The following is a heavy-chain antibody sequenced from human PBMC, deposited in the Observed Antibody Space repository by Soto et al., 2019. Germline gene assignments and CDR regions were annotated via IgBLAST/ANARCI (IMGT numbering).Heavy chain of an antibody. D-gene: IGHD2-21*02. V-gene: IGHV1-69*06. CDR2: IIPIFGTA. CDR1: GGTFSSYA. Sequence: SVKVSCKASGGTFSSYAISWVRQAPGQGPEWMGGIIPIFGTANYAQKFQGRVTITADKSTSTAYMELSSLRSEDTAVYYCARVPWPPYCGGDCDPSFDYWGQGTLVTVSS. CDR3: ARVPWPPYCGGDCDPSFDY. J-gene: IGHJ4*02.